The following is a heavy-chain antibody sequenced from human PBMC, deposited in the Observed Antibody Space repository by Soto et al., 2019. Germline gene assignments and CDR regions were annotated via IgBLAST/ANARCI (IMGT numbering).Heavy chain of an antibody. CDR1: GYSSTSYW. CDR3: ARFDYYDFWSGPPNAFDI. Sequence: GESLKISCKGSGYSSTSYWIGWVRQMPGKGLEWMGIIYPGDSDTRYSPSFQGQVTISADKSISTAYLQWSSLKASDTAMYYCARFDYYDFWSGPPNAFDIWGQGTMVTVS. V-gene: IGHV5-51*01. CDR2: IYPGDSDT. D-gene: IGHD3-3*01. J-gene: IGHJ3*02.